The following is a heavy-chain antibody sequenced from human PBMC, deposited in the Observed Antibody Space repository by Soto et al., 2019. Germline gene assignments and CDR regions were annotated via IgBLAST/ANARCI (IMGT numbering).Heavy chain of an antibody. V-gene: IGHV4-34*01. CDR1: GGSFSGYY. CDR3: ASLPPRYYYYYMDV. J-gene: IGHJ6*03. CDR2: INHSGST. Sequence: SETLSLTCAVYGGSFSGYYWSWIRQPPGKGLEWIGEINHSGSTNYNPSLKSRATISVDTSKNQFSLKLSSVTAADTAVYYCASLPPRYYYYYMDVWGKGTTVTVSS.